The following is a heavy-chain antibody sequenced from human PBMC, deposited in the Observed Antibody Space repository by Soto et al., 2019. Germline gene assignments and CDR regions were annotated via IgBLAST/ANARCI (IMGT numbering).Heavy chain of an antibody. CDR2: INAGNGNT. D-gene: IGHD3-16*01. CDR1: GYTFSIYP. V-gene: IGHV1-3*01. J-gene: IGHJ3*02. Sequence: ASVKVSWKASGYTFSIYPMRCVRQAPGQRLEWMGWINAGNGNTKYSQKFQGRVTITRDTSASTAYMELSSLRSEDTAVYYCARARIVITSRYLAAFDIWGQGTIVTVSS. CDR3: ARARIVITSRYLAAFDI.